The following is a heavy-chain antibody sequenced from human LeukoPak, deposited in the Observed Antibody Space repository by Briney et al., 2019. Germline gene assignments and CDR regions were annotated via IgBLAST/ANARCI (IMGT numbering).Heavy chain of an antibody. Sequence: SETLSLTCAVYGGSFSGYYWSWIRQPPGKGLEWIGEINHSGSTNYNPSPKSRVTISVDTSKNQFSLKLSSVTAADTAVYYCARDRGYCSGGSCYPAYWGQGTLVTVSS. D-gene: IGHD2-15*01. CDR3: ARDRGYCSGGSCYPAY. CDR1: GGSFSGYY. V-gene: IGHV4-34*01. J-gene: IGHJ4*02. CDR2: INHSGST.